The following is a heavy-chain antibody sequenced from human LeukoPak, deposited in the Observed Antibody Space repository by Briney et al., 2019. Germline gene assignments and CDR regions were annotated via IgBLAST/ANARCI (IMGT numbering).Heavy chain of an antibody. CDR1: GGSVSSGSYY. CDR3: ARVSGSSGYYGFDY. D-gene: IGHD3-22*01. CDR2: IYYSGSS. J-gene: IGHJ4*02. Sequence: KPSETLSLTCTVSGGSVSSGSYYWSWIRQPPGKGLEWIGYIYYSGSSNYNPSLKSRVTISVDMSKNQFSLKLSSVTAADTAVYYCARVSGSSGYYGFDYWGQGTLVTVSS. V-gene: IGHV4-61*01.